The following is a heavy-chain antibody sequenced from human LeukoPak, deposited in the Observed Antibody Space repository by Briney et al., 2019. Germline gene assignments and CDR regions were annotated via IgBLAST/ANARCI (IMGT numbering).Heavy chain of an antibody. CDR1: GFNFFMYS. CDR3: AKDRIVISFGDVSKH. D-gene: IGHD3-10*01. CDR2: ISRDESNK. V-gene: IGHV3-30*18. Sequence: GGSLGLSCVASGFNFFMYSVNWIRQAPGKGPEWVALISRDESNKHYADSVKGRFTISRDNSKNTLYLQMNSLRVEDTAIYYCAKDRIVISFGDVSKHWGQGTLVTVSS. J-gene: IGHJ1*01.